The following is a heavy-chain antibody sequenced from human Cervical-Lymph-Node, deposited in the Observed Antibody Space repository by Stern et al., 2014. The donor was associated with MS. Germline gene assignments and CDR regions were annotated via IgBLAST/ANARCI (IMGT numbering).Heavy chain of an antibody. CDR3: GRYSCRGGGCYFRY. V-gene: IGHV3-30-3*01. D-gene: IGHD2-15*01. Sequence: VHLVESGGGVVQPGRSLRLSCAASGFIFSNYAMHWVRQAPGKGLDWGAFVSNEGSKQFYADSVKGRFTISRDNANNTLYLQMNSLRPEDTAVYYCGRYSCRGGGCYFRYWGQGILITVSS. CDR2: VSNEGSKQ. J-gene: IGHJ4*02. CDR1: GFIFSNYA.